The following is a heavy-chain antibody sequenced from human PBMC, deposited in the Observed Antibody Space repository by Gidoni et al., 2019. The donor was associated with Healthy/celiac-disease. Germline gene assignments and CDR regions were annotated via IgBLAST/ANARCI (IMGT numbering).Heavy chain of an antibody. J-gene: IGHJ5*02. D-gene: IGHD2-15*01. Sequence: SSYAISWVRQAPGQGLEWMGGIIPIFGTANYAQKFQGRVTITADKSTSTAYMELSSLRSEDTAVYYCAREAGYCSGGSCYTLYNWFDPWGQGTLVTVSS. V-gene: IGHV1-69*06. CDR2: IIPIFGTA. CDR1: SSYA. CDR3: AREAGYCSGGSCYTLYNWFDP.